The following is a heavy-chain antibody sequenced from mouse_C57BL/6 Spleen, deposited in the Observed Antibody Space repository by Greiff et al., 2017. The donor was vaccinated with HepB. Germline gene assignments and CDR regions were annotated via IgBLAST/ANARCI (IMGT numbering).Heavy chain of an antibody. Sequence: EVQLVESGGGLVKPGGSLKLSCAASGFTFSDYGMHWVRQAPEKGLEWVAYISSGSSTIYYADTVKGRFTISRDNAKNTLFLQMTSLRSEDTAMYYCARGRLRLYYFDYWGQGTTLTVSS. V-gene: IGHV5-17*01. CDR2: ISSGSSTI. J-gene: IGHJ2*01. CDR1: GFTFSDYG. D-gene: IGHD2-4*01. CDR3: ARGRLRLYYFDY.